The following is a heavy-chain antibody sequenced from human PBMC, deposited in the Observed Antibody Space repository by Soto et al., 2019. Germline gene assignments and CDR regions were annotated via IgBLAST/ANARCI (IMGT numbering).Heavy chain of an antibody. CDR2: ISSNGRST. V-gene: IGHV3-64*01. J-gene: IGHJ4*02. CDR1: GFTFSTYA. CDR3: ARDRCTNGVCYAPSDY. Sequence: GGSLRLSCATSGFTFSTYAMHWVRQAPGKGLEYVSAISSNGRSTYYANSVKGRFTISRDNSKNTLYLQMDSLRAEDMAVYYCARDRCTNGVCYAPSDYWGQGTLVT. D-gene: IGHD2-8*01.